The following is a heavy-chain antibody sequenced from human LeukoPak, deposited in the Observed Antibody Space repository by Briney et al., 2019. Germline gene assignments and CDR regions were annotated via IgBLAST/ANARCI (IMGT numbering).Heavy chain of an antibody. CDR3: ARTGKTGTRRY. V-gene: IGHV4-31*03. CDR2: IYYSGST. Sequence: PSETLSLTCTVSGGSISSGGYYWSWIRQHPGKGLEWIGYIYYSGSTYYNPSLKSRVTISVDTSKNQFSLKLSSVTAADTAVYYCARTGKTGTRRYWGQGTLVTVSS. CDR1: GGSISSGGYY. D-gene: IGHD1-1*01. J-gene: IGHJ4*02.